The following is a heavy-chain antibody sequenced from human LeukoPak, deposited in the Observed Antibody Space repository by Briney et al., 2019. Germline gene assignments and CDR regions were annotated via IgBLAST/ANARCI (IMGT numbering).Heavy chain of an antibody. D-gene: IGHD3-22*01. CDR1: GYTLTELS. J-gene: IGHJ3*02. CDR3: ATGLVVIAAFDI. Sequence: ASVKVSCKVSGYTLTELSMRWVRQAPGKGLEWMGGFDPEDGETIYAQKFQGRVTMTEDTSTDTAYMELSSLRSEDTAVYYCATGLVVIAAFDIWGQGTMVTVSS. CDR2: FDPEDGET. V-gene: IGHV1-24*01.